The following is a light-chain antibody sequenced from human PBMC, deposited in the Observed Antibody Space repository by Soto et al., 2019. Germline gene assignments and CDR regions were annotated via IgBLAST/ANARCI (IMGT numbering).Light chain of an antibody. V-gene: IGKV3-20*01. J-gene: IGKJ1*01. CDR3: QQYDDSMT. CDR1: QSVSNNF. CDR2: GAS. Sequence: ESVLTQFPGSLSHSPVEGATVSCRASQSVSNNFLAWYQQKPGQAPRLLIYGASTRATGIPDRFSGSGSGTDFTLTISRLEPEDFAVYHCQQYDDSMTFGQGTKVDIK.